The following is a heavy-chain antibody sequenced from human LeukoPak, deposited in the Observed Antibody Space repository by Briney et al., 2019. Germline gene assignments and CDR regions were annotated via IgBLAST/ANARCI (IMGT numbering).Heavy chain of an antibody. CDR2: ISSSSSYI. Sequence: TGGSLRLSCAASGFTFSSYSMNWVRQAPGKGLEWVSSISSSSSYIYYADSVKGRFTISRDNAKNSLYLQMNSLRAEDTAVYYCARAPGSHYGMDVWGQGTTVTVSS. CDR3: ARAPGSHYGMDV. D-gene: IGHD3-10*01. CDR1: GFTFSSYS. V-gene: IGHV3-21*01. J-gene: IGHJ6*02.